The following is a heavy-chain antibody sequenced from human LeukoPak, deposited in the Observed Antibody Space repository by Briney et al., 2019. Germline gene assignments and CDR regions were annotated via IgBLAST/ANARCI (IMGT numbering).Heavy chain of an antibody. CDR2: ISYDGSNK. CDR3: AKDRQFAAVAGTFDY. CDR1: GFTFSSYG. D-gene: IGHD6-19*01. Sequence: PGRSLRLSCAASGFTFSSYGMHWVRQAPGKGLEWVAVISYDGSNKYYADSVKGRFTISRDNSKNTLYLQMNSLRAEGTAVYYCAKDRQFAAVAGTFDYWGQGTLVTVSS. J-gene: IGHJ4*02. V-gene: IGHV3-30*18.